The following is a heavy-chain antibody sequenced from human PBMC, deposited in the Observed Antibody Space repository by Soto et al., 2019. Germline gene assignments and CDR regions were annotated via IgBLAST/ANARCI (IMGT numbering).Heavy chain of an antibody. V-gene: IGHV3-30*18. J-gene: IGHJ4*02. CDR3: AKISGYSNGFPFHY. Sequence: QVQLVESGGGVVQPGRSLRLSCAASGFTFSSYGMHWVRQAPGKGLEWVALISHDGSNKYYEDSVKGRFTISRDNSKNTLYLQMNSLRAEDTAVYYCAKISGYSNGFPFHYRGQGTLVTVSS. CDR2: ISHDGSNK. D-gene: IGHD5-18*01. CDR1: GFTFSSYG.